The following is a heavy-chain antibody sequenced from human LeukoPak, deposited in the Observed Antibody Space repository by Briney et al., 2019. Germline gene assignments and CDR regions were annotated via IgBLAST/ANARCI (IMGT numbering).Heavy chain of an antibody. D-gene: IGHD2-2*01. V-gene: IGHV3-64D*06. CDR3: VRGVVPAAVNGMDV. Sequence: PGGSLRLSCSASGFIFSGYDMHWVRQAPGKGLEYVSAINSNGANTYYADSVKGRFTTSRDSSRNTLYLQVSSLGPDDTAVYYCVRGVVPAAVNGMDVWGKGTTITVSS. CDR1: GFIFSGYD. J-gene: IGHJ6*04. CDR2: INSNGANT.